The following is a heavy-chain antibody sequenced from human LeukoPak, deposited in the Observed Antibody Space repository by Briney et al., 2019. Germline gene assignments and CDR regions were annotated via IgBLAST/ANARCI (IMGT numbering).Heavy chain of an antibody. CDR3: ARSMIVVSVPDY. D-gene: IGHD3-22*01. V-gene: IGHV3-21*01. J-gene: IGHJ4*02. CDR2: ISSSSSYI. Sequence: PGGSLRLSCAASGFTFSSYSMNWVRQAPGEGLEWVSSISSSSSYIYYADSVKGRFTISRDNAKNSLYLQMNSLRAEDTAVYYCARSMIVVSVPDYWGQGTLVTVSS. CDR1: GFTFSSYS.